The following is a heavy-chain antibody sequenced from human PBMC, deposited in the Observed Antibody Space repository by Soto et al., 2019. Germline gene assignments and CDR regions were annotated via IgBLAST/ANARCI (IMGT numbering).Heavy chain of an antibody. CDR2: IIPIFGTA. CDR1: GGTFSSYA. CDR3: ARVENYYDSSGYLTPRFDY. Sequence: QVQLVQSEAEVKKPGSSVKVSCKASGGTFSSYAISWVRQAPGQGLEWMGGIIPIFGTANYAQKFQGRVTITADESTSTAYMELSSLRSEDTAVYYCARVENYYDSSGYLTPRFDYWGQGTLVTVSS. D-gene: IGHD3-22*01. J-gene: IGHJ4*02. V-gene: IGHV1-69*01.